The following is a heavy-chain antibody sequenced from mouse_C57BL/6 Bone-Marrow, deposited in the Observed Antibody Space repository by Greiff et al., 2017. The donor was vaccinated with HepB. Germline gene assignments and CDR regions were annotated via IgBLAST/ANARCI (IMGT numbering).Heavy chain of an antibody. D-gene: IGHD2-2*01. V-gene: IGHV1-81*01. Sequence: VQLQQSGAELARPGASVKLSCKASGYTFTSYGISWVKQSTGQGLEWIGEIYPRSGNTYYNEKFKGKATLTADKSSSTAYMELRSLTSEDSAVYFCAREGRLRRLDYWGQGTTLTVSS. J-gene: IGHJ2*01. CDR1: GYTFTSYG. CDR3: AREGRLRRLDY. CDR2: IYPRSGNT.